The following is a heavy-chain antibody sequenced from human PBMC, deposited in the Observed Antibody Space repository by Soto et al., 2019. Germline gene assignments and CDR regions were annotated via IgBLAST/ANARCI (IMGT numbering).Heavy chain of an antibody. J-gene: IGHJ6*02. CDR1: GIDFNSYG. D-gene: IGHD6-19*01. CDR3: AKETYSSGWYSPHYYYGMDV. CDR2: IAGSGGST. Sequence: EVQLLESGGGLVQPGGSLRLSCAASGIDFNSYGMSWVRQAPGKGLEWVSAIAGSGGSTYYADSVKGRFTISRDNSKNTLYLQMNSLRAEDTAVYYCAKETYSSGWYSPHYYYGMDVWGQGTTVTVSS. V-gene: IGHV3-23*01.